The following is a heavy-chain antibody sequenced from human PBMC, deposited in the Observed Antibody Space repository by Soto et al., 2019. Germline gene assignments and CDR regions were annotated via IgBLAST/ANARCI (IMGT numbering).Heavy chain of an antibody. J-gene: IGHJ4*02. CDR3: AKEIYNEYSIASYFDY. V-gene: IGHV3-9*01. CDR1: GFTFDDYA. CDR2: ISWNGGSK. D-gene: IGHD6-6*01. Sequence: GGSLRLSCAASGFTFDDYAMHWVRQAPGKGLEWVSGISWNGGSKGYADSVKGRFTISRDNAKTSLYLQMNSLRAEDTALYYCAKEIYNEYSIASYFDYWGQGTLVTVSS.